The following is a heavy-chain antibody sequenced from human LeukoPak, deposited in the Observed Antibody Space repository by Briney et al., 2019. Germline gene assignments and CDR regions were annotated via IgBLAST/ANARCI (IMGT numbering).Heavy chain of an antibody. CDR1: GGSFSGYY. Sequence: SETLSLTCAVYGGSFSGYYWSWIRQPPGKGLEWIGEINHSGSTNYNPSLKSRVTISVDTSKNQFSLKLSSVTAADTAVYYCARHYGDDSYYYYYYMDVWGKGTTVTISS. CDR3: ARHYGDDSYYYYYYMDV. CDR2: INHSGST. D-gene: IGHD4-17*01. V-gene: IGHV4-34*01. J-gene: IGHJ6*03.